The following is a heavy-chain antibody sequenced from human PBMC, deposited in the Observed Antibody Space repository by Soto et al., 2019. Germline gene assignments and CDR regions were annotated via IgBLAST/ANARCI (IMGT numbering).Heavy chain of an antibody. Sequence: QITLKESGPTLVKHTQTLTLTCTFSGFSLSTVGVGVGWIRQPPGQALECLAVIYWDDDKWYSPSLKSRLTITKDTSKNQVVLTMTNMDPVDTATYYCAHRRARGTLDLDYWGQGTLVTVFS. CDR2: IYWDDDK. J-gene: IGHJ4*02. CDR1: GFSLSTVGVG. V-gene: IGHV2-5*02. CDR3: AHRRARGTLDLDY. D-gene: IGHD3-16*01.